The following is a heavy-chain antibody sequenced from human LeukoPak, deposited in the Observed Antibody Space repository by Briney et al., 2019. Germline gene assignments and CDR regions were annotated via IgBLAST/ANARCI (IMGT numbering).Heavy chain of an antibody. CDR1: GGSTSSYY. V-gene: IGHV4-4*07. CDR2: IYTSGST. J-gene: IGHJ5*02. CDR3: ARQLDYGDYLLGFDP. Sequence: PSETLSLTCTVSGGSTSSYYWSWIRQPAGKGLEWIGRIYTSGSTNYNPSLKSRVTMSVDTSKNQFSLKLSSVTAADTAVYCCARQLDYGDYLLGFDPWGQGTLVTVSS. D-gene: IGHD4-17*01.